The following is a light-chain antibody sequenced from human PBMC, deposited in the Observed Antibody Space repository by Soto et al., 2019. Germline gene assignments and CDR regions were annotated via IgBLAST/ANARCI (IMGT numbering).Light chain of an antibody. CDR1: SSDVGGYNY. CDR2: EVI. Sequence: QSVLTQPPSASGSPGQSVTISCTGTSSDVGGYNYVSWYQQHPGKAPKLMIYEVIKRPSGVPDRFSGSKSGNMASLTVSGLQAEDEADYYCTSYAGSNNVVFGGGTQLTVL. CDR3: TSYAGSNNVV. V-gene: IGLV2-8*01. J-gene: IGLJ2*01.